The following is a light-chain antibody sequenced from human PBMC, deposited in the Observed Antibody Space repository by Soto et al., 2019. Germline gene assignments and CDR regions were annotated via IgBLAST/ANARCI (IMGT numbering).Light chain of an antibody. V-gene: IGKV3-15*01. Sequence: EIVMTQSPATLSVSPGERATLSCRASQSVNSNLAWYRQKPGQAPRLLISDASTRATGVPARFSGSGSGTEFTLTISSLQSEDSGSSYCQQYNCWPPLTFGGGTKVEIK. CDR3: QQYNCWPPLT. J-gene: IGKJ4*01. CDR1: QSVNSN. CDR2: DAS.